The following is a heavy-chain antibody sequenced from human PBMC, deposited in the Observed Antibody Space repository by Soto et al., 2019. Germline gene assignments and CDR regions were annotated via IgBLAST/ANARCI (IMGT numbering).Heavy chain of an antibody. D-gene: IGHD3-22*01. V-gene: IGHV4-59*01. CDR2: IYYSGST. CDR3: ARARGRYYDSSGYHPAEYFQH. CDR1: GGSISSYY. J-gene: IGHJ1*01. Sequence: SETLSLTCTVSGGSISSYYWSWIRQPPGKGLEWIGYIYYSGSTNYNPSLKSRVTISVDTSKNQFSLKLSSVTAADTAVYYCARARGRYYDSSGYHPAEYFQHWGQGTLVTVSS.